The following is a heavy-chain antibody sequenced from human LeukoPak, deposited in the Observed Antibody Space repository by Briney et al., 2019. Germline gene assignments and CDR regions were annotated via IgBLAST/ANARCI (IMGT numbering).Heavy chain of an antibody. CDR1: GGSFSGYY. D-gene: IGHD1-26*01. J-gene: IGHJ4*02. Sequence: SETLSLTCAVYGGSFSGYYWSWIRQPPGKGLEWIGEINHSGSTNYNPSLKSRVTISVDTSKNQFSLKLSSVTAADTAVYYCARSSGSYVPLRAGIDYWGQGTLVTVSS. V-gene: IGHV4-34*01. CDR2: INHSGST. CDR3: ARSSGSYVPLRAGIDY.